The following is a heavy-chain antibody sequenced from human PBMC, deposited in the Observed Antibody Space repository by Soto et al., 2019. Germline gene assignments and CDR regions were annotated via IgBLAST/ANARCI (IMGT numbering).Heavy chain of an antibody. CDR3: ARLPYTPTWHYFGY. V-gene: IGHV4-31*03. J-gene: IGHJ4*02. D-gene: IGHD2-2*02. CDR1: GGSISSGGYY. Sequence: KPSETLSLTCTVSGGSISSGGYYWSWIRQHPGKGLEWIGYIYYSGSAYYNPSLRSRVTISVDTSKNQFSLKLSSVTAADTAVYYCARLPYTPTWHYFGYWGQGTLVTVS. CDR2: IYYSGSA.